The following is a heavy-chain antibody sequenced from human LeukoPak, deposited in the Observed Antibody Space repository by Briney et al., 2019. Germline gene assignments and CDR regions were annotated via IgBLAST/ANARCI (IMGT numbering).Heavy chain of an antibody. CDR1: GFTFSSYD. CDR2: IGTAGDT. J-gene: IGHJ3*02. D-gene: IGHD3-10*01. Sequence: GGSLRLSCAASGFTFSSYDMHWVRQATGKGLEWVSAIGTAGDTYYPGSVKGRFTISRENAKNSLYLQMNSLRAEDTAVYYCARDAPFVTMVRGLGAFDIWGQGTMVTVSS. CDR3: ARDAPFVTMVRGLGAFDI. V-gene: IGHV3-13*01.